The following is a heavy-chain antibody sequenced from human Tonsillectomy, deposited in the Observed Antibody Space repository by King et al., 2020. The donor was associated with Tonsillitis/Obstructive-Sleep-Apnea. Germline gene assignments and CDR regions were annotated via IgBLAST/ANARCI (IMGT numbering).Heavy chain of an antibody. J-gene: IGHJ4*02. Sequence: TLKESGRTLVKPTQTLTLTCSFSGLSLSTRGGWWGVVRQPPGKDLGWLAIIYLGNAKRYTPSLKSRVTITKDTSKNPVVLTMPTMDPVDTATYYWSHMNNAGSFDYWGQGTLVTVSS. CDR2: IYLGNAK. CDR3: SHMNNAGSFDY. V-gene: IGHV2-5*02. D-gene: IGHD2-8*01. CDR1: GLSLSTRGGW.